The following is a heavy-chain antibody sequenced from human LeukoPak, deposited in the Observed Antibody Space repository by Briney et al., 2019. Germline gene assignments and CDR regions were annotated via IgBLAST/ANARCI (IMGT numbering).Heavy chain of an antibody. Sequence: GGSLRLSCAASGLTVSSNYMSWVRQAPGKGLEWVSVIYSGGGTYYADSVKGRFTISRDNSKNTLYLQMNSLRAEDTAVYYCARDSSSCSTSCYPDYYGMDVWGKGTTVTVSS. V-gene: IGHV3-53*01. CDR1: GLTVSSNY. J-gene: IGHJ6*04. CDR2: IYSGGGT. CDR3: ARDSSSCSTSCYPDYYGMDV. D-gene: IGHD2-2*01.